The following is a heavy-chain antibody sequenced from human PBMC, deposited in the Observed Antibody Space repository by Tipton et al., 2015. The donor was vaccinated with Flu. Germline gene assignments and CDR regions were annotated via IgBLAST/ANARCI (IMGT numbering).Heavy chain of an antibody. V-gene: IGHV3-30*03. D-gene: IGHD6-19*01. J-gene: IGHJ5*02. CDR3: AIQSSGWPDYNWFDP. CDR1: GFTFSSYG. CDR2: ISYDGSNK. Sequence: SLRLSCAASGFTFSSYGMHWVRQAPGKGLEWLAVISYDGSNKYYADSVKGRFTISRDNSKNTLYLQMNSLRAEGTAVYYCAIQSSGWPDYNWFDPWGQGTLVTVSS.